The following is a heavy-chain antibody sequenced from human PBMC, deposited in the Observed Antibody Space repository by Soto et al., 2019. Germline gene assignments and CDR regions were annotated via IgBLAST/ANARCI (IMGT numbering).Heavy chain of an antibody. V-gene: IGHV3-7*01. J-gene: IGHJ5*02. CDR1: DSNFKSDW. D-gene: IGHD1-20*01. CDR2: ITIDGNAQ. Sequence: EVQLVESGGGWSRPGGSLGFSCEAPDSNFKSDWLGWVRQPPGKCLGWVATITIDGNAQLYGDSVKGGFSISRDNSRNSLFLQMDNLRADDSAVYYCVGEHWYHFDPWGQGTLVTVSS. CDR3: VGEHWYHFDP.